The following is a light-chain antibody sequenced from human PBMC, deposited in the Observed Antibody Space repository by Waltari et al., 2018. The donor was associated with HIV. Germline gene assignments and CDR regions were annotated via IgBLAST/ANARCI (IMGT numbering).Light chain of an antibody. CDR1: SSNIGTGSE. J-gene: IGLJ3*02. Sequence: QSVLTQPPSLSGAPGQRVTISCTGSSSNIGTGSEVHWYPPLPGTAPKLLSWGDCDRPSGVPDRFSGSKSGTSASLAITGLQAEDEAVYYCQSYDTSLSGVVFGGGTKLTVL. V-gene: IGLV1-40*01. CDR2: GDC. CDR3: QSYDTSLSGVV.